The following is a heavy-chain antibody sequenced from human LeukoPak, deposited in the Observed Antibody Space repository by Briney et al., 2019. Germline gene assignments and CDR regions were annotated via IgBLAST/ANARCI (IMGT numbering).Heavy chain of an antibody. CDR3: ARVLAVATTIDY. CDR1: GFTFSSYS. Sequence: GGSLRPSCAASGFTFSSYSMNWVRQAPGKGLEWVSSISSSSSYIYYADSVKGRFTISRDNAKNSLYLQMNSLRAEDTAVYYCARVLAVATTIDYWGRGTLVTVP. V-gene: IGHV3-21*01. D-gene: IGHD5-12*01. J-gene: IGHJ4*02. CDR2: ISSSSSYI.